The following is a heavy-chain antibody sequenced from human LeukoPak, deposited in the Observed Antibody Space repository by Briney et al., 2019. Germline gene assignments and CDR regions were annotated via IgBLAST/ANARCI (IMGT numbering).Heavy chain of an antibody. D-gene: IGHD3-10*01. V-gene: IGHV3-23*01. CDR1: GFTFSSYA. Sequence: GGSLRLSCAASGFTFSSYAMSWVRQAPGKGLEWVSAISGSGGSTYYADSVKGRFTISRDNSKNTLYLQMNSLRAEDTAVYYCAKDHEKYGSGSSLDYWGQGTLVTVSS. CDR3: AKDHEKYGSGSSLDY. CDR2: ISGSGGST. J-gene: IGHJ4*02.